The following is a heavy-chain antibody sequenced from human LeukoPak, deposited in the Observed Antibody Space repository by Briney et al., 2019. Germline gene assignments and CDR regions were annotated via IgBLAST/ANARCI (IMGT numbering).Heavy chain of an antibody. CDR2: IYYSGSP. V-gene: IGHV4-59*01. CDR3: ALFFQQRDAFEI. Sequence: PSQTLSLTHTVSVDSISTYYGSWIRQPPAKGLEGSGDIYYSGSPNYNPSLKSRVTISIDTSKHQFSLKLSSLTAADTAVYYCALFFQQRDAFEIWGQGTMVTVSS. J-gene: IGHJ3*02. CDR1: VDSISTYY. D-gene: IGHD6-25*01.